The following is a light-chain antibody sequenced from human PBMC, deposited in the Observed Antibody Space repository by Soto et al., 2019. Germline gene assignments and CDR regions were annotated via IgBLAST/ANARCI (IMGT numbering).Light chain of an antibody. CDR2: LNSDGSH. CDR3: HTWGTGHVV. CDR1: SGHSSYA. J-gene: IGLJ2*01. V-gene: IGLV4-69*01. Sequence: QAVVTQSPSASASLGASVKLTCTLSSGHSSYAIAWHQQQPEKGPRYLMKLNSDGSHSKGDGIPDRFSGSSSGAERYLTISSLQSEDEADYYCHTWGTGHVVFGGGTKLTVL.